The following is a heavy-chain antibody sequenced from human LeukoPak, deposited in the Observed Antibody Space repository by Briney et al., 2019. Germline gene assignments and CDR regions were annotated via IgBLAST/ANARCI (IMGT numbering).Heavy chain of an antibody. CDR2: ISGSGGST. D-gene: IGHD4-17*01. CDR3: AIPKLSGDYDDY. CDR1: GFTFSSYA. V-gene: IGHV3-23*01. Sequence: GGSLRLSCAASGFTFSSYAMSWVRQAPGKGLEWVSAISGSGGSTYYADSVKGRFTLSRDNSKNTLYLQMNSLRAEDTAVYYCAIPKLSGDYDDYWGQGTLVTVSS. J-gene: IGHJ4*02.